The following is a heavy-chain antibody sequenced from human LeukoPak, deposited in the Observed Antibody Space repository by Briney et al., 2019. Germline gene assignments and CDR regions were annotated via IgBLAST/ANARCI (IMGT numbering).Heavy chain of an antibody. CDR1: GYTFTGYY. CDR2: INPNSGGT. V-gene: IGHV1-2*02. CDR3: ARVPVTTGFYYYYYMDV. J-gene: IGHJ6*03. Sequence: ASVKVSCKASGYTFTGYYMHWVRQAPGQGLEWMGWINPNSGGTNYAQKFQGRVTMTRDTSISTAYMELSRLRSDDTAVYYCARVPVTTGFYYYYYMDVWGKGTTVTVSS. D-gene: IGHD4-11*01.